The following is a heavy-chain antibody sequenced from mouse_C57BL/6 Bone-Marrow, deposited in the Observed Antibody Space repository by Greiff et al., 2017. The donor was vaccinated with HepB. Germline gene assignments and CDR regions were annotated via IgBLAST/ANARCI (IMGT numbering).Heavy chain of an antibody. CDR1: GFNIKDDY. D-gene: IGHD1-1*01. J-gene: IGHJ4*01. V-gene: IGHV14-4*01. CDR2: IDPENGDT. Sequence: VQLQQSGAELVRPGASVKLSCTASGFNIKDDYMHWVKQRPEQGLEWIGWIDPENGDTEYASKFQGKATITADTSSNPAYLQLSSLTSEDTAVYYCTMGSSYDYYAMDYWGQGTSVTVSS. CDR3: TMGSSYDYYAMDY.